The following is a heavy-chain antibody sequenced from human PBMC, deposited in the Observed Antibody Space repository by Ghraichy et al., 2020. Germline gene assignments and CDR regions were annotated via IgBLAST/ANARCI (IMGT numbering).Heavy chain of an antibody. CDR2: INNGGGTT. CDR1: GIILSDHA. Sequence: SGIILSDHAMSWVRQAPGKVLEWVSSINNGGGTTYYADSVKGRFTISRDNSKDTLYLQMNSLRAEDTAVYYCTRTGRGDVSWYADVWGRGNLVTVSS. V-gene: IGHV3-23*01. CDR3: TRTGRGDVSWYADV. J-gene: IGHJ2*01. D-gene: IGHD3/OR15-3a*01.